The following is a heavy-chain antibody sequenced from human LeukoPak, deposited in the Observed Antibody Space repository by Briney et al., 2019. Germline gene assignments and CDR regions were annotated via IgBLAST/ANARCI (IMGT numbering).Heavy chain of an antibody. V-gene: IGHV1-18*01. CDR1: GYTFTSYG. CDR2: ISAYNGNT. Sequence: ASVKVSCKASGYTFTSYGISWVRQAPGQGLEWMGWISAYNGNTNYAQKLQGRVTMTTDTSTSTAYMELRSLRSDDTAVYYCARDLHPGVAANLLDYWGQGTLVTVSS. D-gene: IGHD2-15*01. CDR3: ARDLHPGVAANLLDY. J-gene: IGHJ4*02.